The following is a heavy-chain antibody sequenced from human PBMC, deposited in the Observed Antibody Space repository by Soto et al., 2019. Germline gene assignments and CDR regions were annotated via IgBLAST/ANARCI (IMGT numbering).Heavy chain of an antibody. CDR2: IYYSGST. Sequence: TXSLTCTVSGGSISSGDYYWSWIRQPPGKGLEWIGYIYYSGSTYYNPSLKSRVTISVDTSKTHFSLKLISLTAADTAVNXXXXXKHLTPYGGNSLVNWFDPWGQGTLVTVSS. J-gene: IGHJ5*02. CDR3: XXXKHLTPYGGNSLVNWFDP. V-gene: IGHV4-30-4*01. D-gene: IGHD4-17*01. CDR1: GGSISSGDYY.